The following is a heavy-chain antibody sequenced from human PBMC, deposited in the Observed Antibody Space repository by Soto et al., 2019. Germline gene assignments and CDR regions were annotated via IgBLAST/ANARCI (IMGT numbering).Heavy chain of an antibody. V-gene: IGHV3-30-3*01. J-gene: IGHJ6*02. Sequence: GGSLRLSCAASGFTFSGYAMHWVRQAPGKGLEWVAVISYDGSNKYYADSVKGRFTISRDNSKNTLYLQMNSLRAEDTAVYYCARNTPIVVVPAAIRLPDVWGQGTTVTVSS. CDR3: ARNTPIVVVPAAIRLPDV. CDR1: GFTFSGYA. CDR2: ISYDGSNK. D-gene: IGHD2-2*01.